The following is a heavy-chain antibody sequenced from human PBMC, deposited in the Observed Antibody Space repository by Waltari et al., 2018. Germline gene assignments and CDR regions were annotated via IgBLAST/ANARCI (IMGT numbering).Heavy chain of an antibody. J-gene: IGHJ3*02. CDR2: ISSATTT. D-gene: IGHD5-12*01. Sequence: EVQLVESGGGMVQPGESLRLFCAASGFTFSPYNINWVGQAPGKGLEWGSYISSATTTYYADYVKGRFTISRDNAKNSLYLQMNSLRAEDTALYCCARGRDGYIQDVFDIWGQGTMVSVSS. CDR1: GFTFSPYN. CDR3: ARGRDGYIQDVFDI. V-gene: IGHV3-48*01.